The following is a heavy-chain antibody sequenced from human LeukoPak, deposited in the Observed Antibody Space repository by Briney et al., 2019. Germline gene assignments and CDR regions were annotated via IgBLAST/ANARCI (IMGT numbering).Heavy chain of an antibody. V-gene: IGHV4-39*01. CDR1: GGSISSSSYY. CDR3: ARGPVSSWYPTNPEGFDY. D-gene: IGHD6-13*01. J-gene: IGHJ4*02. CDR2: IYYSGST. Sequence: SETLSLTCTVSGGSISSSSYYWGWIRQPPGKGLEWIGSIYYSGSTYYNPSLKSRVTISVDTSKNQFSLRLSSVTAADTAVYYCARGPVSSWYPTNPEGFDYWGQGTLVTVSS.